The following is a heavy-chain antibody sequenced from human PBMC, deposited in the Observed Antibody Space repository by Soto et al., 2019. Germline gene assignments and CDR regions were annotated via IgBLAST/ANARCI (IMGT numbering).Heavy chain of an antibody. CDR3: ARSYSCGYYFDY. CDR1: GGSISSGGYY. V-gene: IGHV4-31*03. J-gene: IGHJ4*02. CDR2: IYYSGST. Sequence: QVQLQESGPGLVKPSQTLSLTCTVSGGSISSGGYYWSWIRQHPGKGLEWIGYIYYSGSTYYIPSLSVRVTISVDVSKKQFSLKLSSVTATDTAVYCCARSYSCGYYFDYWGQGTQVTVSS. D-gene: IGHD5-18*01.